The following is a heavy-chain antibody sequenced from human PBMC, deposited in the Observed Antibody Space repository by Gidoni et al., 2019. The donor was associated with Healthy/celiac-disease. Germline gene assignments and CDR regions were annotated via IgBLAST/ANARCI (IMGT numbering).Heavy chain of an antibody. CDR2: INSDGSST. Sequence: GKGLVWVSRINSDGSSTSYADSVKGRFTISRDNAKNTLYLQMNSLRAEDTAVYYCARNMGRDYWGQRTLVTVSS. V-gene: IGHV3-74*01. CDR3: ARNMGRDY. J-gene: IGHJ4*02.